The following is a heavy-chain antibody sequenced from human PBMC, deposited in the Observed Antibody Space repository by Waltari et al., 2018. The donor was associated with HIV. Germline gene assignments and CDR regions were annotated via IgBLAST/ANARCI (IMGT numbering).Heavy chain of an antibody. J-gene: IGHJ6*02. CDR3: ARDWGDGYRQYYYYYPMDV. D-gene: IGHD3-16*01. CDR1: IFDFATFS. V-gene: IGHV3-23*01. CDR2: ISANGRAS. Sequence: EEQLLESGGKFVQPGRSLRLSCVASIFDFATFSITWVRPAPGQGVEWVATISANGRASFYADSVRGRFTVSRDNPKNTLYLQMDSLKVEDTARYYCARDWGDGYRQYYYYYPMDVWGQGTAVTVSS.